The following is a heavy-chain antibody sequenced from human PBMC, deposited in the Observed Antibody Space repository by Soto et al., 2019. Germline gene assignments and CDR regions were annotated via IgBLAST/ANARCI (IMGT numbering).Heavy chain of an antibody. J-gene: IGHJ3*02. CDR2: MSHSGGT. D-gene: IGHD1-1*01. CDR3: ARVERGTATTVVDAFDI. CDR1: GGFVSSGSYY. Sequence: QVQLQQWGAGLLKPSETLSLTCAVYGGFVSSGSYYWSWIRQPPGKGLEWIGEMSHSGGTHFNPFLKSRVTISVDTSKNQFSLMTTSVTAADTALYYCARVERGTATTVVDAFDIWGPGTMVTVSS. V-gene: IGHV4-34*01.